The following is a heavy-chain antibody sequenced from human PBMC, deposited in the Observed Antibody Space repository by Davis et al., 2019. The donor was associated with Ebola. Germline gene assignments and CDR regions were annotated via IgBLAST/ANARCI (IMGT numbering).Heavy chain of an antibody. Sequence: ASVKVSCKASGYTFTSYYMHWVRQAPGQGLEWMGWISAYNGNTNYAQKLQGRVTMTTDTSTSTAYMELRSLRSDDTAVYYCARGARDGYHAPWGQGTLVTVSS. CDR1: GYTFTSYY. J-gene: IGHJ5*02. D-gene: IGHD5-24*01. CDR3: ARGARDGYHAP. CDR2: ISAYNGNT. V-gene: IGHV1-18*04.